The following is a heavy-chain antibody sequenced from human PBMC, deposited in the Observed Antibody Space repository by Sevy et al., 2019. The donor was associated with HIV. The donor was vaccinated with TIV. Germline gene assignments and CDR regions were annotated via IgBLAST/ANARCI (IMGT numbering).Heavy chain of an antibody. D-gene: IGHD3-22*01. CDR2: ILPIFGTA. J-gene: IGHJ6*02. V-gene: IGHV1-69*13. CDR1: GGTFSSYT. Sequence: ASVKVSCRASGGTFSSYTINWVRQAPGQGLEWMGEILPIFGTANYAQKLQGRVTIIADESTTTAYMELSSLRSEDTAVYYCARGGGYYDKGMDVWGQGTTVTVSS. CDR3: ARGGGYYDKGMDV.